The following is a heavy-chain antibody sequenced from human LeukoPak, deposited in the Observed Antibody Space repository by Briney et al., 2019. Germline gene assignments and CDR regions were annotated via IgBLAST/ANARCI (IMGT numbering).Heavy chain of an antibody. J-gene: IGHJ3*02. CDR1: GGSFSGYY. Sequence: PSETLSLTCAVYGGSFSGYYWSWIRQPQGKGLEWIGEINHSGSTNYNPSLKSRVTISVDTSKNQFSLKLSSVTAADTAVYYCARIPHYVWGSYRRDAFDIWGQGTMVTVSS. CDR2: INHSGST. D-gene: IGHD3-16*02. CDR3: ARIPHYVWGSYRRDAFDI. V-gene: IGHV4-34*01.